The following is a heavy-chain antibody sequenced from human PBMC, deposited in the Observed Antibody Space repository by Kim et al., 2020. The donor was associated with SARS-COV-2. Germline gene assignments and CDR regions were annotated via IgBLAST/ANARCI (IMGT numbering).Heavy chain of an antibody. D-gene: IGHD1-1*01. Sequence: SYTTYSPAFQGHVTISADKSISTAYLQWSSLKASDTAMYYCARRYPLMDVWGQGTTVTVSS. CDR3: ARRYPLMDV. CDR2: SYT. J-gene: IGHJ6*02. V-gene: IGHV5-10-1*01.